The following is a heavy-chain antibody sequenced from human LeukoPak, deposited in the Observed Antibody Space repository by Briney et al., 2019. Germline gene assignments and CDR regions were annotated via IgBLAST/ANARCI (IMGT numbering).Heavy chain of an antibody. V-gene: IGHV1-24*01. J-gene: IGHJ5*02. CDR1: GYTLTELS. Sequence: ASVKVSCKVSGYTLTELSMHWVRQAPGKGLEWMGGFDPEDGETIYAQKFQGRVTMTEDTSTDTAYMELSSLRSEDTAAYYCATARYCSGGSCSHWFDPWGQGTLVTVSS. CDR2: FDPEDGET. CDR3: ATARYCSGGSCSHWFDP. D-gene: IGHD2-15*01.